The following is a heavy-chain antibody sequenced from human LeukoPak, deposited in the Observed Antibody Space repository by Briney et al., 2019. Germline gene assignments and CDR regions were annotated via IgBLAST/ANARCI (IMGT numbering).Heavy chain of an antibody. CDR3: ARTRHSYYMDV. CDR1: GGSFSGYY. CDR2: INHSGST. Sequence: SETLSLTCAVYGGSFSGYYWSWIRQPPGKGLEWIGEINHSGSTNYNPSLKSRVTISVDTSKNQFSLKLSSVTAADTAAYYCARTRHSYYMDVWGKGTTVTVSS. V-gene: IGHV4-34*01. J-gene: IGHJ6*03.